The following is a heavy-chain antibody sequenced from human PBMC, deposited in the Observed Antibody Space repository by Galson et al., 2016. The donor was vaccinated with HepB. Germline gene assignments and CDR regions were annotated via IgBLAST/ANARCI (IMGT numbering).Heavy chain of an antibody. D-gene: IGHD3-16*01. J-gene: IGHJ4*02. Sequence: SLRLSCAASGFTFSIYSMNWVRQAPGKGLEWVAYISSTSDTIYYADSVKGRFTISRDNDKNSRYLQLSNLRDDDPALYYCARESQGRLGYWGQGTLVTVSS. CDR2: ISSTSDTI. CDR1: GFTFSIYS. V-gene: IGHV3-48*02. CDR3: ARESQGRLGY.